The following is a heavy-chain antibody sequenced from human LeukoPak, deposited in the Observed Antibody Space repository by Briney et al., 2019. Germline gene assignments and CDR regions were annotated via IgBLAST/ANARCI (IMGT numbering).Heavy chain of an antibody. V-gene: IGHV3-30*18. J-gene: IGHJ6*03. CDR2: IWYGGSNK. CDR3: AKDCDSSSSAYDYYYMDV. Sequence: GRSLRLSCAASGFTFSSYGMHWVRQAPGKGLEWVAVIWYGGSNKYYADSVKGRFTISRDNSKNTLYLQMNSLRAEDTAVYYCAKDCDSSSSAYDYYYMDVWGKGTTVTVSS. CDR1: GFTFSSYG. D-gene: IGHD6-6*01.